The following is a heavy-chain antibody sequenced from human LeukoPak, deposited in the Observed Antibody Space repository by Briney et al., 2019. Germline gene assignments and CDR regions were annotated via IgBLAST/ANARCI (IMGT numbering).Heavy chain of an antibody. V-gene: IGHV4-39*07. CDR2: IYYSENS. J-gene: IGHJ4*02. CDR1: GASISRSGCY. Sequence: PSETLSLTCSVSGASISRSGCYWGWIRQPPGKGLEWIGSIYYSENSYYNPSLKSRVTMSIDTSNNQFSLKLTSVTAADTAVYYCAREGTTRPLDYWGQGTLVTVSS. CDR3: AREGTTRPLDY. D-gene: IGHD6-6*01.